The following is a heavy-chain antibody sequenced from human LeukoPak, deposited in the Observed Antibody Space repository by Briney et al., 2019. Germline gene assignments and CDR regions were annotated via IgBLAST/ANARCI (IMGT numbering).Heavy chain of an antibody. CDR3: AKDRGDGYNYFDY. D-gene: IGHD5-24*01. Sequence: GGSLRLSCAASGFMFSSNWMSWVRQAPGKGLEWVSTISGSGDNTYYADSVKGRFTISRDNSKNTLYLQMNSLGAEDTAVYYCAKDRGDGYNYFDYWGQGTLVTVSS. CDR2: ISGSGDNT. J-gene: IGHJ4*02. CDR1: GFMFSSNW. V-gene: IGHV3-23*01.